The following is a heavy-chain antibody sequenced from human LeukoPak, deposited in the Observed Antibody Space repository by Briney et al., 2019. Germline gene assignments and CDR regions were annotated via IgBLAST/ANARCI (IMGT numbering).Heavy chain of an antibody. CDR1: GGSISSSSYY. CDR3: ARGLFHSSGLPYAMDV. D-gene: IGHD3-22*01. V-gene: IGHV4-39*07. Sequence: SETLSLTCTVSGGSISSSSYYWGWIRQPPGKGLEWIGSIHYSGSTNYNPSLKSRVTISVDTSKNQFSLKVSSVTAADTAVYYCARGLFHSSGLPYAMDVWGQGTTVTVSS. J-gene: IGHJ6*02. CDR2: IHYSGST.